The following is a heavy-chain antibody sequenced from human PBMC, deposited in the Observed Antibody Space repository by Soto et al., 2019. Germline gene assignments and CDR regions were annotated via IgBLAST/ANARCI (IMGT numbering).Heavy chain of an antibody. Sequence: GESLKISCKGSGYSFTSYWIGWVRQMPGKGLEWMGIIYPGDSDTRYSPSFQGQVTISADKSISTAYLQWSSLKASDTAMYYCARAHPQHYGDYPTWFDPWGQGTLVTVSS. D-gene: IGHD4-17*01. J-gene: IGHJ5*02. CDR3: ARAHPQHYGDYPTWFDP. CDR1: GYSFTSYW. V-gene: IGHV5-51*01. CDR2: IYPGDSDT.